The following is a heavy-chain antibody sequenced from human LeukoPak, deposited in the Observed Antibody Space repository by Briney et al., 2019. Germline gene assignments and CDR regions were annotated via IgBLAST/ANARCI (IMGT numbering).Heavy chain of an antibody. CDR3: ARTPNYYDSSGYYLTGFDP. CDR1: GFTFNRYW. Sequence: PGGSLRLSCAASGFTFNRYWMHWVCQAPGKGLVWVSRINSDGNSTSYADSVKGRFTISRDNAKNSLYLQMNSLRAEDTAVYYCARTPNYYDSSGYYLTGFDPWGQGTLVTVSS. CDR2: INSDGNST. J-gene: IGHJ5*02. V-gene: IGHV3-74*01. D-gene: IGHD3-22*01.